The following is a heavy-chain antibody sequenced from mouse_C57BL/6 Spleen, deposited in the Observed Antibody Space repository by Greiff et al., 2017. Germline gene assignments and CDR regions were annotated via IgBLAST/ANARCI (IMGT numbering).Heavy chain of an antibody. V-gene: IGHV1-81*01. CDR2: IYPRSGNT. J-gene: IGHJ2*01. D-gene: IGHD2-1*01. CDR3: ARSASTTPCDY. CDR1: GYTFISYG. Sequence: QVQLKQSGAELARPGASVKLSCKASGYTFISYGISWVKQRTGQGLEWIGEIYPRSGNTYYNEKFKGKATLTADKSSSTAYMELRSLTSEDSAVYFCARSASTTPCDYWGQGTTLTVSS.